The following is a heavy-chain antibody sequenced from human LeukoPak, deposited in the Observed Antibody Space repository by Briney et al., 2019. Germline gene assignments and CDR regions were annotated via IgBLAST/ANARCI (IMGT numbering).Heavy chain of an antibody. D-gene: IGHD2-21*02. CDR3: TSVNCGDDCSS. V-gene: IGHV3-74*01. J-gene: IGHJ5*02. CDR1: GFTFSSYW. Sequence: GGSLRLSCAAPGFTFSSYWMYCVRQAPGKELECVSRINRDGTRTGYADSVKGRFTISRDNAKNTLYLQMNTLRAEDTAAYYCTSVNCGDDCSSWGQGTLVTVSS. CDR2: INRDGTRT.